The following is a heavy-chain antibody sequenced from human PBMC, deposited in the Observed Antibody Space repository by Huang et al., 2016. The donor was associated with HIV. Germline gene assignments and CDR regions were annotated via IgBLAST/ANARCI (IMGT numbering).Heavy chain of an antibody. D-gene: IGHD3-22*01. J-gene: IGHJ4*02. Sequence: EVQLVESGGGLVQPGGSLRLSCAASGFTFSSYWVHWVRQAPGKGLVWVSRINSDGSSSCYADSVKGRFTISRDNAKNTLYLQMNSLRAEDTAVYYCVRDPRIQSWLNYFDYWGQGTLVSVSS. CDR1: GFTFSSYW. CDR2: INSDGSSS. V-gene: IGHV3-74*01. CDR3: VRDPRIQSWLNYFDY.